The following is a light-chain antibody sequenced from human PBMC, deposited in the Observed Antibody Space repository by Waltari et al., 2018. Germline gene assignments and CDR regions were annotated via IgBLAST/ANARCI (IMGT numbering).Light chain of an antibody. CDR1: QSVSSSY. CDR2: GAS. Sequence: DIVLTQSPGTLSLSPGERATLSCRASQSVSSSYLAWSQQKPGQAPRLLIYGASSRATGIPDRFSGSGSGTDFTLTISRLEPEDFAVYYCQQYGSSLMYTFGQGTKLEIK. V-gene: IGKV3-20*01. J-gene: IGKJ2*01. CDR3: QQYGSSLMYT.